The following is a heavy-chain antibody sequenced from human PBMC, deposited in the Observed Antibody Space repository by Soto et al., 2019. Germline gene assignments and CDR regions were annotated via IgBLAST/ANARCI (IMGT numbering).Heavy chain of an antibody. CDR1: GGSISSSNW. V-gene: IGHV4-4*02. Sequence: SETLSLTCAVSGGSISSSNWWSWVRQPPGKGLEWVGEIYHSGSTNYNPSLKSRVTISVDKSKNQFSLKLSSVTAADTAVYYCARASPRSSSWYWFDPWGQGTLVTVSS. CDR3: ARASPRSSSWYWFDP. D-gene: IGHD6-13*01. CDR2: IYHSGST. J-gene: IGHJ5*02.